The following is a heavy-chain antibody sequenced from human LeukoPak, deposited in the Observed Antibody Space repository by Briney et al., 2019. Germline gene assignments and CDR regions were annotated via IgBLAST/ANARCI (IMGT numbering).Heavy chain of an antibody. V-gene: IGHV3-7*01. CDR2: IKQDEREK. CDR3: ARGLWNFAS. Sequence: GGSLRLSCVASGFTLSPYWMTWVRQAPGRGLEWVANIKQDEREKNYVDSVKGRFTISRDNVKNSLFLQINSLRAEDTAVYYCARGLWNFASWGQGTLVTASS. D-gene: IGHD3-3*01. CDR1: GFTLSPYW. J-gene: IGHJ4*02.